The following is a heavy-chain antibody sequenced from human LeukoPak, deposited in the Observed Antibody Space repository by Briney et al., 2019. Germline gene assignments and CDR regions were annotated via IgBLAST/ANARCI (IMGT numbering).Heavy chain of an antibody. CDR2: IRYDGSNK. V-gene: IGHV3-30*02. D-gene: IGHD4-17*01. CDR1: GFTFSSYG. CDR3: AKDPTHGDYVNYFDY. Sequence: PGGSLRLSCAASGFTFSSYGMHWVRQAPGKGLEWVAFIRYDGSNKYYADSVKGRFTISRDNSKNTLYLQMNSLRAEDTAVYYCAKDPTHGDYVNYFDYWGQGTLVTVSS. J-gene: IGHJ4*02.